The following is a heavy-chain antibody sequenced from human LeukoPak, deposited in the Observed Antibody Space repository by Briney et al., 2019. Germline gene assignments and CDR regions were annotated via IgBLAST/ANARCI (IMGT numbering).Heavy chain of an antibody. CDR3: ARQQNDILTGPGYFDY. Sequence: GGSLSLSCAASGFTFSSYEMNWVRQAPGKGLEWVSYISSSGSTIYYADSVKGRFTISRDNAKNSLYLQMNSLRAEDTAVYYCARQQNDILTGPGYFDYWGQGTLVTVSS. J-gene: IGHJ4*02. D-gene: IGHD3-9*01. V-gene: IGHV3-48*03. CDR2: ISSSGSTI. CDR1: GFTFSSYE.